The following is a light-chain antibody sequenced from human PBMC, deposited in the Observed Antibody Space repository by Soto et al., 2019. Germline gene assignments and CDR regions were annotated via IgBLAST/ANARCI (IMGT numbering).Light chain of an antibody. J-gene: IGKJ1*01. CDR1: QSVSSSY. CDR2: ATS. Sequence: EIVLTQSPGTLSLSPGERATLSCRASQSVSSSYLAWYQQKPGQAPRLLIYATSRRATGIPDRFSGSGSGTDFTLTISRLAPEDLAVYFCQQYDRSPWTFGQGTKVELK. V-gene: IGKV3-20*01. CDR3: QQYDRSPWT.